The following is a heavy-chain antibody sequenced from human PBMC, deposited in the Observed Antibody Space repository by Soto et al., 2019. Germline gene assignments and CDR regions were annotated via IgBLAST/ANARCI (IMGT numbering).Heavy chain of an antibody. CDR3: AKHRLDY. Sequence: QVQLVESGGGVVQPGRSLRLSCAASGFTFSSYGMHWVRQAPGKGLEWVAVISYDGSNKYYADSVKGRFTISRDNSKNTLYLQMNSLRAEDTAVYYCAKHRLDYWGQGTLVTVSS. V-gene: IGHV3-30*18. J-gene: IGHJ4*02. D-gene: IGHD3-16*02. CDR1: GFTFSSYG. CDR2: ISYDGSNK.